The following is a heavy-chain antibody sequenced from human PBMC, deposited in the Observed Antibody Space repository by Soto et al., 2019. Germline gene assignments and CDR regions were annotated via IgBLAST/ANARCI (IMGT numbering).Heavy chain of an antibody. D-gene: IGHD3-3*01. Sequence: QVQLQESGPGLVKPSETLSLTCTVSGGAISGYYWTWIRQSAGKGLEWIGRIYSSGGTKYNPSLHSRVTMSLDTYKTQLSLRLTSVSAADTAVYYCARGQRFSDSFDPWGQGTLVTVSS. V-gene: IGHV4-4*07. CDR3: ARGQRFSDSFDP. CDR2: IYSSGGT. CDR1: GGAISGYY. J-gene: IGHJ5*02.